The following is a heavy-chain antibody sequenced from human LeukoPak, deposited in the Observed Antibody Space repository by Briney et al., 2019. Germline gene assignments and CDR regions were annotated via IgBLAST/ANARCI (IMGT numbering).Heavy chain of an antibody. Sequence: PGGSLRLSCAASGFTFSSYGMHWVRQAPGKGLEWVAVIWYGGSNEYYADSVKGRFTISRDNSKNTLYLQMNSLRAEDTAVYYCARDTNAIFDYWGQGTLVTVSS. CDR1: GFTFSSYG. CDR2: IWYGGSNE. J-gene: IGHJ4*02. CDR3: ARDTNAIFDY. V-gene: IGHV3-33*01.